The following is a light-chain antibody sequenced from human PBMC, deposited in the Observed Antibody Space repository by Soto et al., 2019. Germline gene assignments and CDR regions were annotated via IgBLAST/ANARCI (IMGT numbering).Light chain of an antibody. CDR3: SSYTISSTYV. CDR2: EVS. Sequence: QSVLTQPPSVSGSPGQSATISCTGTSSDVGSDNRVSWYQQPPGTAPKLMIYEVSNRPSGVPDRFSGSKSGNTASLTISGLQAEDEADYYCSSYTISSTYVFGTGTKVTVL. J-gene: IGLJ1*01. V-gene: IGLV2-18*02. CDR1: SSDVGSDNR.